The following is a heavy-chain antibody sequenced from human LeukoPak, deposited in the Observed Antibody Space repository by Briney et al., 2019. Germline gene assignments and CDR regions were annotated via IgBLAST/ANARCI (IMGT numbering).Heavy chain of an antibody. CDR2: IYYSGST. CDR1: GGSISSYY. J-gene: IGHJ6*03. Sequence: SETLSLTCTVSGGSISSYYWSWIRQPPGKGLEWIGYIYYSGSTNYNPSLKSRVTISVDTSKNQFSLKLSSVTAADTAVYYCARVPRGSTVGTLPYFYYYMDVWGKGTTVIVSS. D-gene: IGHD1-26*01. V-gene: IGHV4-59*08. CDR3: ARVPRGSTVGTLPYFYYYMDV.